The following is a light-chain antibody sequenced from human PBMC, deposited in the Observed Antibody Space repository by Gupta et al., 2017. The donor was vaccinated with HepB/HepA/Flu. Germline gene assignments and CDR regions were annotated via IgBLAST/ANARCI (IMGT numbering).Light chain of an antibody. V-gene: IGKV3-11*01. Sequence: EIVLTQSPATLSLSPGERATLSCRASQNFPNSLAWYQQKPGQAPRLLIYDAFNRDTGVPARFSGSGYGSDFTLTISSREAEDSAVYYCQQRSSWPPIIFGQGTQMEIK. CDR2: DAF. CDR1: QNFPNS. J-gene: IGKJ5*01. CDR3: QQRSSWPPII.